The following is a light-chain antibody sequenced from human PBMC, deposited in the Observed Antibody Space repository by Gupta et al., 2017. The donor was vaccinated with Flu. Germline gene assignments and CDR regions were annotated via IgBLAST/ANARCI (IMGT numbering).Light chain of an antibody. CDR2: ADF. V-gene: IGLV1-44*01. CDR3: GAWHDHRNVYV. Sequence: QSLLTQPPSLSGTPGQTVPISCSGNRFIVESNAVTWFQQRPGTAPKVVIFADFQRPSEVPDRFSGSKSGTSAALASGGLQSEDEAEYYCGAWHDHRNVYVFGTGTKVTVL. J-gene: IGLJ1*01. CDR1: RFIVESNA.